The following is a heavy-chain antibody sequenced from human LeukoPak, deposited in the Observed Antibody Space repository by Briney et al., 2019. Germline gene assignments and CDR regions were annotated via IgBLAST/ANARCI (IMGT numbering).Heavy chain of an antibody. CDR3: ARDAKSHYYDSSGYYYLLFDY. CDR2: IYTSGSN. V-gene: IGHV4-4*07. Sequence: SETLSLTCTVSGASISSYYWSWIRQPAGKGLEWIGRIYTSGSNKYNPSLKSRVTMSVDTSKNQFSLKLSSVTAADTAVYYCARDAKSHYYDSSGYYYLLFDYWGQGTLVTVSS. J-gene: IGHJ4*02. D-gene: IGHD3-22*01. CDR1: GASISSYY.